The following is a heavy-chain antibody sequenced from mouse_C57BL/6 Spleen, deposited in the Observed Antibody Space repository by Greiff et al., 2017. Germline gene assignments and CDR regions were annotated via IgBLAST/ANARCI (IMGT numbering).Heavy chain of an antibody. CDR2: INPNNGGT. D-gene: IGHD1-1*01. CDR1: GYTFTDYN. CDR3: ARETAVVDYAMDY. J-gene: IGHJ4*01. V-gene: IGHV1-22*01. Sequence: EVQLQQSGPELVKPGASVKMSCKASGYTFTDYNMHWVKQSHGKSLEWIGYINPNNGGTSYNQKFKGKATLTVNKSSSTAYMELRSLTSEDSAVXYCARETAVVDYAMDYWGQGTSVTVSS.